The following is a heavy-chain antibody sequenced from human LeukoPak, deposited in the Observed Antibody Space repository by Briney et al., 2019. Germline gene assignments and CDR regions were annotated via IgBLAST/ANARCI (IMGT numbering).Heavy chain of an antibody. V-gene: IGHV3-21*01. D-gene: IGHD4-11*01. CDR2: ISSSSNYI. CDR1: GFTFSSYE. Sequence: GGSLRLSCEASGFTFSSYEMNWVRQAPGKGLEWVSFISSSSNYIYYADSVKGRFTISRDNAKNSLLLQMNSLRAEDTAVYYCARGTPTTRDFDYWGQGTLVTVSS. CDR3: ARGTPTTRDFDY. J-gene: IGHJ4*02.